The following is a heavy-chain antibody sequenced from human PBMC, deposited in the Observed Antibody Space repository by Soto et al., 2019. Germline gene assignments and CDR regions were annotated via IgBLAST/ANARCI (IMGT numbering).Heavy chain of an antibody. Sequence: PSETLSLTCTVSGCSISSYYWSWIRQPPGKGLEWIGYIYYSGSTNYNPSLKSRVTISVDTSKNQFSLKLSSVTAADTAVYYCARVCGGDCHNGMDVWGQGTTVTVSS. J-gene: IGHJ6*02. D-gene: IGHD2-21*02. V-gene: IGHV4-59*12. CDR2: IYYSGST. CDR3: ARVCGGDCHNGMDV. CDR1: GCSISSYY.